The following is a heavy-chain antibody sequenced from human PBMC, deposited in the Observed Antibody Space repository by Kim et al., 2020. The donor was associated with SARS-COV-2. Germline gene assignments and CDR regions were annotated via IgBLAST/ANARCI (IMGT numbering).Heavy chain of an antibody. CDR3: ARGGLRYFDWLLPLYY. CDR2: IYSGGST. J-gene: IGHJ4*02. D-gene: IGHD3-9*01. CDR1: GFTVSSNY. Sequence: GGSLRLSCAASGFTVSSNYMSWVRQAPGKGLEWVSVIYSGGSTYYADSVKGRFTISRDNSKNTLYLQMNSLRAEDTAVYYCARGGLRYFDWLLPLYYWGQGTLVTVSS. V-gene: IGHV3-66*02.